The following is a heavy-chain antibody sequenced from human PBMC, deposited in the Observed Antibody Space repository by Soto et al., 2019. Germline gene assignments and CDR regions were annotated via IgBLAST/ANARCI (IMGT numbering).Heavy chain of an antibody. CDR3: AKVRIAVAALDAFDT. CDR1: GFTFDDYA. Sequence: GGSLRLSCAASGFTFDDYAMHWVRQAPVKGLEWVSGISWNSGSIGYADSVKGRFTISRDNAKNSLYLQMNSLRAEDTALYYCAKVRIAVAALDAFDTWGQGTMVTASS. CDR2: ISWNSGSI. D-gene: IGHD6-19*01. J-gene: IGHJ3*02. V-gene: IGHV3-9*01.